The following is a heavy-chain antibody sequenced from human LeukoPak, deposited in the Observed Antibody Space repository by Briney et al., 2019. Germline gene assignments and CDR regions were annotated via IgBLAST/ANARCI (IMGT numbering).Heavy chain of an antibody. V-gene: IGHV1-2*04. Sequence: GASVKVSCKASGYTFTGYYMHWVRQAPGQGLEWMGWINPNSGGTNYAQKFQGWVTMTRDTSISTAYMELSRLRSDDTAVYYCARGPTRETVAGIDYWGQGTLVTVSS. CDR3: ARGPTRETVAGIDY. CDR1: GYTFTGYY. D-gene: IGHD6-19*01. CDR2: INPNSGGT. J-gene: IGHJ4*02.